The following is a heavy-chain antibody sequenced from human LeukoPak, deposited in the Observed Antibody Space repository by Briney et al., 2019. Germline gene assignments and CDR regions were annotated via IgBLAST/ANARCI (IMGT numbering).Heavy chain of an antibody. CDR2: ISSDGSKA. CDR3: ARAFDIVVVPAATDFDY. D-gene: IGHD2-2*01. J-gene: IGHJ4*02. CDR1: GFRFNTYW. Sequence: GGSLRLSCAASGFRFNTYWMHWVRQAPGEGLVWVSLISSDGSKALYADSVQGRFTISRDNAKNTVYLQMSSLSAEDTAVYYCARAFDIVVVPAATDFDYWGQGTLVTVSS. V-gene: IGHV3-74*01.